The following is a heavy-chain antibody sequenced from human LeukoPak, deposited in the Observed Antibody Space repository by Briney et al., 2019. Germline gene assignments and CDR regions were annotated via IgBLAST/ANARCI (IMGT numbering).Heavy chain of an antibody. CDR1: GYTLTELS. CDR2: INPNSGGT. CDR3: ARFEATSPFDY. D-gene: IGHD3-10*01. Sequence: ASVKVSCKVSGYTLTELSMHWVRQAPGQGLEWMGWINPNSGGTNYAQKFQGRVTMTRDTSISTAYMELSRLRSDDTAVYYCARFEATSPFDYWGQGTLVTVSS. J-gene: IGHJ4*02. V-gene: IGHV1-2*02.